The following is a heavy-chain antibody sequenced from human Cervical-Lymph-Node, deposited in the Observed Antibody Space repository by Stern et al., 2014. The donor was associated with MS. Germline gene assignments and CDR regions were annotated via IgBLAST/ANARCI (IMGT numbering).Heavy chain of an antibody. J-gene: IGHJ6*02. V-gene: IGHV3-21*01. D-gene: IGHD2-2*01. CDR1: GFTFSTYT. Sequence: EDQLVESGGGLVKPGGSLRLSCAASGFTFSTYTMNWARQAPGKGLEWGPSISSSSYYIYYAGSVKGRFAISRDNAKNSLYLQMNSLRAEDTAVYYCARGVCSSTSCYGDYYYGMDVWGQGTTVTVSS. CDR2: ISSSSYYI. CDR3: ARGVCSSTSCYGDYYYGMDV.